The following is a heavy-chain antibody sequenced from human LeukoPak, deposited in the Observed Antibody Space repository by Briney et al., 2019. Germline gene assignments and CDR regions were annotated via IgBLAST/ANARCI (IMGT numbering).Heavy chain of an antibody. CDR1: GFTFSDYY. CDR3: VRDSRTGVDY. J-gene: IGHJ4*02. Sequence: GGSLRLSCAASGFTFSDYYMHWVRQGPGEGPVWVSRISNEGSTTFYADSVKGRFTISRDNAKNTLYLEMNSLRAEDTAVYYCVRDSRTGVDYWGQGTRVAVSS. CDR2: ISNEGSTT. V-gene: IGHV3-74*01. D-gene: IGHD1-1*01.